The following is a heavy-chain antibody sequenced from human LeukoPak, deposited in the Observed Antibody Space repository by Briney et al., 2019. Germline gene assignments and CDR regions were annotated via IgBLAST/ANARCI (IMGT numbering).Heavy chain of an antibody. CDR2: ISSSSSTI. Sequence: PGGSLRLSCAASGFKLNSYMLNWVRQAPGKGLEWVSYISSSSSTIYYADSVKGRFTISRDNAKNSLYLQMNSLRAEDTAVYYCAREWLRDDWYFDLWGRGTLVTVSS. D-gene: IGHD5-12*01. J-gene: IGHJ2*01. V-gene: IGHV3-48*04. CDR1: GFKLNSYM. CDR3: AREWLRDDWYFDL.